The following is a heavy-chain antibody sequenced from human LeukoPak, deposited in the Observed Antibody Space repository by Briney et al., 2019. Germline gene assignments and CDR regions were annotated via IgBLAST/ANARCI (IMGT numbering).Heavy chain of an antibody. V-gene: IGHV3-7*04. J-gene: IGHJ6*03. CDR1: GFTFSSYW. Sequence: QPGGSLRLSCAASGFTFSSYWMSWVRQAPGKGLEWVANIKQDGSEKYYVDSVKGRFTISRDNAKNSLYLQMNSLRAEDTAVYYCAGGLYYYYYYMDVWGKGTTVTVSS. CDR2: IKQDGSEK. D-gene: IGHD3-22*01. CDR3: AGGLYYYYYYMDV.